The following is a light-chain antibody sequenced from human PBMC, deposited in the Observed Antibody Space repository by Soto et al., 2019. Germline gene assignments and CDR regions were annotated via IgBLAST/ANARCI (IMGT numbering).Light chain of an antibody. CDR3: QQYNMWPHT. Sequence: EIEMTQSPATLSVSLGERVTLSCRASQSVSSKLAWFQQKPGQAPRLLIYGAFTRATGIPTRFSGSGSETEFTLTISSLQSEDFAVYYCQQYNMWPHTFGQGTKVDIK. CDR2: GAF. CDR1: QSVSSK. J-gene: IGKJ2*01. V-gene: IGKV3-15*01.